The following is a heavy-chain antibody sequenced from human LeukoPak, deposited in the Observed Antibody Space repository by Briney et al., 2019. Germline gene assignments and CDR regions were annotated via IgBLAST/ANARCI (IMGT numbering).Heavy chain of an antibody. CDR2: ISSSSSYI. V-gene: IGHV3-21*01. J-gene: IGHJ4*02. CDR1: GFTFSSYS. D-gene: IGHD6-13*01. CDR3: ARDAAAGTDY. Sequence: PGGSLRLSCAASGFTFSSYSMNWLRQAPGKGLEWVSSISSSSSYIYYADSVKGRFTISRDNAKNSLYLQMNSLRAEDTAVYYCARDAAAGTDYWGQGTLVTVSS.